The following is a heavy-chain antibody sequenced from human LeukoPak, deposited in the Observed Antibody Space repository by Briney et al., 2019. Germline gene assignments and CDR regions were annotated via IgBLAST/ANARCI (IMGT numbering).Heavy chain of an antibody. CDR2: ISYDGNTK. D-gene: IGHD1-14*01. J-gene: IGHJ4*02. Sequence: GGSLRLSCAAAGFTVSSYPMHWVRQAPGKGLEWVSVISYDGNTKYYADSVKGRFTISRDSPKNTLYLQMDSLRADDTAMYYCARDPQRGEPDYFDYWGQGTLVTVSS. CDR1: GFTVSSYP. V-gene: IGHV3-30-3*01. CDR3: ARDPQRGEPDYFDY.